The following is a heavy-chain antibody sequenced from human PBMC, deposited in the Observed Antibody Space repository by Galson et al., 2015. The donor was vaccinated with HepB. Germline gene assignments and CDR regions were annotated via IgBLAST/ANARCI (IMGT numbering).Heavy chain of an antibody. CDR2: IDWDDDK. V-gene: IGHV2-70*01. CDR1: GFSLSTSGMC. Sequence: PALVKPTQTLTLTCTFSGFSLSTSGMCVSWIRQPPGKALEWLALIDWDDDKYYSTSLKTRLTISKDTSKNQVVLTMTNMDPVDTATYYCARTHLPVAGTNYYYYYGMDVWGQGTTVTVSS. J-gene: IGHJ6*02. D-gene: IGHD6-19*01. CDR3: ARTHLPVAGTNYYYYYGMDV.